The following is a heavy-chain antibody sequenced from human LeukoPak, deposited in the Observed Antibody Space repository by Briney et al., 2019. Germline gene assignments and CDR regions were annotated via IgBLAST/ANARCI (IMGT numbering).Heavy chain of an antibody. V-gene: IGHV3-53*01. CDR2: IYSGGYT. D-gene: IGHD1-26*01. Sequence: GGSLRLSCAASGFTVSSNYMSWVRQAPGRGLEWVSVIYSGGYTYYADSVKGRFTISRDNSKNTLYLQMSSLRAEDTAVYYCARDIYGGAKGYWGQGTLVTVSS. CDR1: GFTVSSNY. CDR3: ARDIYGGAKGY. J-gene: IGHJ4*02.